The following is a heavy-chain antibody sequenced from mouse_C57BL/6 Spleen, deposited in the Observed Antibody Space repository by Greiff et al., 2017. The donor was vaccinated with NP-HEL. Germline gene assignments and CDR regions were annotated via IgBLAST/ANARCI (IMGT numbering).Heavy chain of an antibody. V-gene: IGHV1-55*01. J-gene: IGHJ4*01. Sequence: QVQLKQPGAELVKPGASVKMSCKASGYTFTSYWITWVKQRPGQGLEWLGDIYPGSGSTNYNEKFKSKATLTVDTSSSTAYMQLSSLTSEDSAVYYCARRCYCSNYDAMDYWGQGTSLTVSS. D-gene: IGHD2-5*01. CDR1: GYTFTSYW. CDR2: IYPGSGST. CDR3: ARRCYCSNYDAMDY.